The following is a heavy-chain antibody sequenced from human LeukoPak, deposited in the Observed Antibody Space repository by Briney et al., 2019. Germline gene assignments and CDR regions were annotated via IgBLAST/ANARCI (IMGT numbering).Heavy chain of an antibody. V-gene: IGHV4-61*02. CDR1: GGSISSGSYY. J-gene: IGHJ4*02. CDR2: IYTSGST. Sequence: SETLSLTCTVSGGSISSGSYYWSWIRQPAGKGLEWIGRIYTSGSTNYNPSLKSRVTISVDTSKNQFSLKLSSVTAADTAVYYCARGDGYSSVPSDYWGQGTLVTVSS. D-gene: IGHD6-19*01. CDR3: ARGDGYSSVPSDY.